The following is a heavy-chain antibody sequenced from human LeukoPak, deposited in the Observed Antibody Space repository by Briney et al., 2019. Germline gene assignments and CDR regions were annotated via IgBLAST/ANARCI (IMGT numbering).Heavy chain of an antibody. J-gene: IGHJ4*02. CDR1: GFTFRNYG. Sequence: GGSLRLSCAASGFTFRNYGMSWVRQAPGKGLEWVSALSGGGASTYYADSVKGRFTISRDNSKNTLYLQMNSLRVEDTATYYCAKVLTSGYYYGSFDFWGQGTLVTVS. D-gene: IGHD3-22*01. CDR2: LSGGGAST. V-gene: IGHV3-23*01. CDR3: AKVLTSGYYYGSFDF.